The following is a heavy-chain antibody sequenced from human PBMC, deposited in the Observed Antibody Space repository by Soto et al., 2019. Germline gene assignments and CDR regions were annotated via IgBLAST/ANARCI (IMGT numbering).Heavy chain of an antibody. CDR1: GYTFTSYD. V-gene: IGHV1-8*01. Sequence: ASVKVSCKASGYTFTSYDINWVRQATGQGLEWMGWMNPNSGNTGYAQKFQGRVTMTRNTSISTAYMELSSLRSEDTAVYYRAHATMTTVTTGGGNDAFDIWGQGTMVTVSS. CDR2: MNPNSGNT. J-gene: IGHJ3*02. CDR3: AHATMTTVTTGGGNDAFDI. D-gene: IGHD4-17*01.